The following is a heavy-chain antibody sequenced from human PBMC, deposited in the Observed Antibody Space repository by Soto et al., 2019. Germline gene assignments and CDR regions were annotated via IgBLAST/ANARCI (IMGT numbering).Heavy chain of an antibody. CDR1: GFTFSGSA. D-gene: IGHD1-26*01. Sequence: EVQLVESGGGLVQPGGSLKLSCAASGFTFSGSAMHWVRQASGKGLEWVGRIRSKANSYATAYAASVKGRFTISRDDSKNTAYLQMNSLKTEDTAVYYCTRPTFVETKGYYYGMDVWGQGTTVTVSS. CDR3: TRPTFVETKGYYYGMDV. CDR2: IRSKANSYAT. J-gene: IGHJ6*02. V-gene: IGHV3-73*02.